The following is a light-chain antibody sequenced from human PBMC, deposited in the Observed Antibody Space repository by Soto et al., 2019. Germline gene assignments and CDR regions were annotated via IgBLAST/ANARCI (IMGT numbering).Light chain of an antibody. CDR2: GAS. CDR1: QTVPSR. Sequence: EIGITQLPATVSVYTGEGVTLPSRPSQTVPSRIAWYQQKPGQAPSLLIYGASTRATGVPDRFSGTGSGTEFTLTTSSLKSEDYAVYYCQQYKSWPPITFGQGTRLEIK. J-gene: IGKJ5*01. CDR3: QQYKSWPPIT. V-gene: IGKV3-15*01.